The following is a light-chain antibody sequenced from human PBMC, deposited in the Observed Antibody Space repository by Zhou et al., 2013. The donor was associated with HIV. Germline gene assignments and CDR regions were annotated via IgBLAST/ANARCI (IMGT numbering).Light chain of an antibody. CDR2: GAS. J-gene: IGKJ1*01. CDR3: LQDHTFPWT. V-gene: IGKV1-6*01. CDR1: QGIGDD. Sequence: IQMTQSPSSLSASVGDTITITCRASQGIGDDLAWYQQKPGKAPKLLIYGASILQGGVPSRFIGRGSDTDFTLAIRSLQPEDLATYYCLQDHTFPWTFGLGTKLDFK.